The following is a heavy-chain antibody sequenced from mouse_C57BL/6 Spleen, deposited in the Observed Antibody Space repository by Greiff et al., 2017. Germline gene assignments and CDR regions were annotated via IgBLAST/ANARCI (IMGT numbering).Heavy chain of an antibody. V-gene: IGHV5-4*01. CDR2: ISDGGSYT. Sequence: EVQLVESGGGLVKPGGSLKLSCAASGFTFSSYAMSWVRQTPEKRLEWVATISDGGSYTYYPDNVKGRFTISRDNAKNNLYLQMSHLKSEDTAMYYCARGDYDEYYFDYWGQGTTLTVSS. D-gene: IGHD2-4*01. CDR1: GFTFSSYA. CDR3: ARGDYDEYYFDY. J-gene: IGHJ2*01.